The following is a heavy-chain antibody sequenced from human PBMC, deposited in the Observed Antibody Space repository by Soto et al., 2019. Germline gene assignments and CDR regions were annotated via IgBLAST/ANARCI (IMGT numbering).Heavy chain of an antibody. Sequence: ASVKVSCKVSGYTLNELSMYWVRQAPGKGLEWMGGFDPEDGETIYAQKFQGRVTMTEDTSTDTAYMELSSLRSEDTAVYYCAAYYYDSSGYFDYWGQGTLVTVSS. CDR3: AAYYYDSSGYFDY. CDR2: FDPEDGET. CDR1: GYTLNELS. J-gene: IGHJ4*02. V-gene: IGHV1-24*01. D-gene: IGHD3-22*01.